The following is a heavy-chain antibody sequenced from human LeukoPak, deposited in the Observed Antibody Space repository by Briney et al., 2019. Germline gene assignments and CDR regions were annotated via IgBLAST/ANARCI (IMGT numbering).Heavy chain of an antibody. CDR2: ISYDGSNK. CDR3: ARDRDYYGSGSYSHTPYFDC. J-gene: IGHJ4*02. CDR1: GFTFNTYA. D-gene: IGHD3-10*01. Sequence: TGGSLRHSCAASGFTFNTYAMHWVGQAPGKGLEWVAVISYDGSNKYYADSVKGRFTISRDNSKNTLYLQMNSLRAEDTAVYYCARDRDYYGSGSYSHTPYFDCWGQGTLVTVSS. V-gene: IGHV3-30-3*01.